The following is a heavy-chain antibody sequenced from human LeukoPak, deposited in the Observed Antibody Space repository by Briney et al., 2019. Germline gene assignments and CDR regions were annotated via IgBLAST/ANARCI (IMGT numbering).Heavy chain of an antibody. CDR2: ISYDGSNK. CDR1: GFTFSSYA. CDR3: ARDRWGYGGLYYGMDV. Sequence: PGRSLRLSCAASGFTFSSYAMHWVRQAPGKGLEWVAVISYDGSNKYYADSVKGRFTISRDNSKNTLYLQMNSLRAEDTAVYYCARDRWGYGGLYYGMDVWGQGTTVTVSS. V-gene: IGHV3-30-3*01. D-gene: IGHD4-23*01. J-gene: IGHJ6*02.